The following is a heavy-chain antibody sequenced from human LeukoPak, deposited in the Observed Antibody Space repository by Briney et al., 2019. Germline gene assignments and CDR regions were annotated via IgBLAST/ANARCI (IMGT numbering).Heavy chain of an antibody. CDR1: GFTFSSYA. J-gene: IGHJ6*02. CDR3: AKDRRWLKPYPYGMDV. Sequence: PGGSLRLSCAASGFTFSSYAMSWVRQAPGKGLEWVSAISGSGGSTYYADSVKGRFTISRDNSKNTLYLQMNSLRAEDTAVYYWAKDRRWLKPYPYGMDVWGQGTTVTVSS. V-gene: IGHV3-23*01. CDR2: ISGSGGST. D-gene: IGHD5-24*01.